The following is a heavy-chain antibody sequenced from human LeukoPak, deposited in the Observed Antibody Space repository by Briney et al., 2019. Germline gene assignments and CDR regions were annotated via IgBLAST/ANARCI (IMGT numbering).Heavy chain of an antibody. CDR3: TSQRGYTYGYADY. CDR2: INHSGST. Sequence: PSETLSLTCAVYGGSFSGYYWGWIRQPPGKGLEWIGEINHSGSTNYNPSLKSRVTISVDTSKNQFSLKLSSVTAADTAIYYCTSQRGYTYGYADYWGQGTLVTVSS. V-gene: IGHV4-34*01. J-gene: IGHJ4*02. D-gene: IGHD5-18*01. CDR1: GGSFSGYY.